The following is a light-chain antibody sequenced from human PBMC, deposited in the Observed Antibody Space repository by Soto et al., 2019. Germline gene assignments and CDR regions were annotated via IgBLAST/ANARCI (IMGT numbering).Light chain of an antibody. V-gene: IGLV2-11*01. J-gene: IGLJ2*01. CDR1: SSDVGGYNH. Sequence: QSALTQPRSVSGSPGQSVTISCTGTSSDVGGYNHVSWYQQHPGKAPKLMIYDVSKRPSGVPDRFSGSKSGNTASLTISGLQAEDEADYYCCSYAGSYPVFGGGTKLTVL. CDR3: CSYAGSYPV. CDR2: DVS.